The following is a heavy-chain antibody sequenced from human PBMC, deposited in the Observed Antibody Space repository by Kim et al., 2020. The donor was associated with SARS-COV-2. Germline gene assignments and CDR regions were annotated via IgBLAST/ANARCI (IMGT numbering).Heavy chain of an antibody. CDR1: GFTFSNSW. D-gene: IGHD5-18*01. CDR3: TTDLPSAGSDSPHTAHLAS. V-gene: IGHV3-15*01. Sequence: GGSLRLSCAASGFTFSNSWMNWVRQAPGKGLEWVARIKSKTDGGTTDYSAPVRGRFTISRDDSKNTLYLQMNSLKPEATDVYYCTTDLPSAGSDSPHTAHLASWGEGSLVAVS. CDR2: IKSKTDGGTT. J-gene: IGHJ5*02.